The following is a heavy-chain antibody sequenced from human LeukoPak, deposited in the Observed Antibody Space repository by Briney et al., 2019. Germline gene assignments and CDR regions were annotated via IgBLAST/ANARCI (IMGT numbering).Heavy chain of an antibody. CDR1: GGSISSYY. D-gene: IGHD1-26*01. V-gene: IGHV4-59*01. Sequence: SETLSLACTVSGGSISSYYWSWIRQPPGKGLEWIGYIYYSGSTNYNPSLKSRVTISVDTSKNQFSLKLSSVTAADTAVYYCAREVRTGATLYYFDYWGQGTLVTVSS. J-gene: IGHJ4*02. CDR3: AREVRTGATLYYFDY. CDR2: IYYSGST.